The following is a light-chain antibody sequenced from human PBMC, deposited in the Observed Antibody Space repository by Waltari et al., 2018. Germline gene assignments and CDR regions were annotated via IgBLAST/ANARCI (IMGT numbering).Light chain of an antibody. V-gene: IGKV3-15*01. J-gene: IGKJ1*01. CDR2: GAS. CDR3: QQYNNWPGT. CDR1: QRVSSN. Sequence: EIVMTQSPATLSVSPGERATISCRASQRVSSNLAWYQQIPGQAPRLLIYGASNRATGIPARFTGSGSGTEFTLTISSMQSEDIAVYYCQQYNNWPGTFGQGTKVEIK.